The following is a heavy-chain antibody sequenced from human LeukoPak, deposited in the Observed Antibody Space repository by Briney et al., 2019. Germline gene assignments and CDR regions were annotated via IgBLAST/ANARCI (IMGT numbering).Heavy chain of an antibody. CDR1: GYTFTSYG. CDR2: ISAYNGNT. CDR3: ARGTRVYSYAYPVIAVVPEDY. V-gene: IGHV1-18*01. D-gene: IGHD5-18*01. J-gene: IGHJ4*02. Sequence: ASVNVSCKASGYTFTSYGISWVRQAPGQGLEWMGWISAYNGNTNYAQKLQGRVTMTTDTSTSTAYMELRSLRSDDTAMYYCARGTRVYSYAYPVIAVVPEDYWGQGTLVTVSS.